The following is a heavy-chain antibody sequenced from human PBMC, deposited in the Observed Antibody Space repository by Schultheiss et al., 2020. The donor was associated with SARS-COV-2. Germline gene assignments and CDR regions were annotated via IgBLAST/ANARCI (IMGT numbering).Heavy chain of an antibody. J-gene: IGHJ6*03. V-gene: IGHV3-21*01. CDR3: ARDRHYYGFGSGYYTCYYYMDV. Sequence: GGSLRLSCAASGFTFSSYAMSWIRQAPGKGLVWVSSISSSSSYIYYADSVKGRFTISRDNAKNTLYLQMNSLRAEDTAVYYCARDRHYYGFGSGYYTCYYYMDVWGKGTTVTVSS. CDR1: GFTFSSYA. D-gene: IGHD3-3*01. CDR2: ISSSSSYI.